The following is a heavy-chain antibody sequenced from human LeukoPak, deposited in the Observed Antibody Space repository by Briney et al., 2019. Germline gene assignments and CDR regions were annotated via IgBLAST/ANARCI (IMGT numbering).Heavy chain of an antibody. Sequence: GGSLRLSCAASGFTFSDYYMSWIRQAPGKGLEWVSYISSSGSTIHYADSVKGRFTISRDNAKNSLYLQMNSLRAEDTAVYYCARDSAYSYGPTFDYWGQGTLVTVSS. CDR3: ARDSAYSYGPTFDY. CDR2: ISSSGSTI. D-gene: IGHD5-18*01. V-gene: IGHV3-11*01. CDR1: GFTFSDYY. J-gene: IGHJ4*02.